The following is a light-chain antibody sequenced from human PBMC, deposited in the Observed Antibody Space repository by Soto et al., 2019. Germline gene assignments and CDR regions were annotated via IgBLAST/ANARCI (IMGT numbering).Light chain of an antibody. J-gene: IGKJ5*01. Sequence: EILFAQSPGTLSLSPGKGATLSCRASQSISSSYLAWYQQRPGKAPRLLIYGASSRDTGIPDRFSGMGSGTECTLPISRLEPEDFAVYYCQQYNNSPITFGQGTRLEIK. CDR1: QSISSSY. CDR3: QQYNNSPIT. V-gene: IGKV3-20*01. CDR2: GAS.